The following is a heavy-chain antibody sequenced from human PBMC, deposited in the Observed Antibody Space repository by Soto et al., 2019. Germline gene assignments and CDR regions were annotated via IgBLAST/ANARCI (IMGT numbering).Heavy chain of an antibody. J-gene: IGHJ4*02. CDR1: GFTFSSYS. CDR2: ISSSSSTI. V-gene: IGHV3-48*01. D-gene: IGHD6-19*01. CDR3: ARSSAVAGTRSGLYYYFDY. Sequence: GGSLRLSCAASGFTFSSYSMNWVRQAPGKGLEWVSYISSSSSTIYYADSVKGRFTISRDNAKNSLYLQMNSLRAEDTAVYYCARSSAVAGTRSGLYYYFDYWGQGTLVTVSS.